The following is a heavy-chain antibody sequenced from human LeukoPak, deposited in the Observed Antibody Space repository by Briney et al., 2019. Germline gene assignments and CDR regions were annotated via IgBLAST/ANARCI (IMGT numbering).Heavy chain of an antibody. J-gene: IGHJ4*02. CDR3: ARDWPLVATTPYYFDY. D-gene: IGHD5-12*01. V-gene: IGHV4-39*07. CDR2: IYHNGST. CDR1: GGSISSSSYY. Sequence: SETLSLTCTVSGGSISSSSYYWGWIRQPPGKGLEWIGSIYHNGSTYYNPSLKSRVTISVDTSKNQFSLKLSSVTAADTAVYYCARDWPLVATTPYYFDYWGQGTLVTVSS.